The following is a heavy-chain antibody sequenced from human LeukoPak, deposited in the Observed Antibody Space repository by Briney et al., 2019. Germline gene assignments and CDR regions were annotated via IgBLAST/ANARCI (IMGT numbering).Heavy chain of an antibody. V-gene: IGHV3-7*01. CDR3: ARDFRFLDDY. CDR1: GFIFSDYW. Sequence: GGPLRLSCAASGFIFSDYWMSWVRQAPGKGLEWVANIKQYGSEKYYVDSVKGRFTISRDNAKNSLFLKMNSLRVEDTAVYYCARDFRFLDDYWGQGTLVTVSS. CDR2: IKQYGSEK. J-gene: IGHJ4*02. D-gene: IGHD3/OR15-3a*01.